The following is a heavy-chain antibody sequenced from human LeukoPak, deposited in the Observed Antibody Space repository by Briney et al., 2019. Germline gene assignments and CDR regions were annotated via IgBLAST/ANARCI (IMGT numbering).Heavy chain of an antibody. D-gene: IGHD3-3*01. Sequence: SETLSLTGAVYGGAFSGYYWSWIRQPPGKGLKWIGEINHSGSTNSNPSLKSRVTISVDPSKNQFSLKLSSVTAADTAVYYCARDSSYYDFWSGRNYDAFDIWGQGTMVTVSS. CDR2: INHSGST. CDR3: ARDSSYYDFWSGRNYDAFDI. V-gene: IGHV4-34*01. CDR1: GGAFSGYY. J-gene: IGHJ3*02.